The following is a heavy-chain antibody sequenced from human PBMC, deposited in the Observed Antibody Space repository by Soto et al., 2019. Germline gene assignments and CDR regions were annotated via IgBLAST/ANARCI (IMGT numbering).Heavy chain of an antibody. V-gene: IGHV3-33*01. D-gene: IGHD6-6*01. J-gene: IGHJ3*02. Sequence: GGSLRLSCAASGFTFSSYGMHWVRQAPGKGLEWVAVIWYDGSNKYYADSVKGRFTISRDNSKNTLYLQMNSLRAEDTAVYYCARVYSSSRLGDAFDIWGQGTMVTVSS. CDR3: ARVYSSSRLGDAFDI. CDR1: GFTFSSYG. CDR2: IWYDGSNK.